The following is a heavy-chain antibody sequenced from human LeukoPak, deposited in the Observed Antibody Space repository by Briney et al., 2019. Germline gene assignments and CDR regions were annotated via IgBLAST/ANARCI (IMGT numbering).Heavy chain of an antibody. V-gene: IGHV1-46*01. CDR3: AATTRPSGRIAAAGTREEDYFDY. Sequence: ASVKVSCKASGYTFTSYYMHWVRQAPGQGLEWMGIINPSGGSTSYAQKFQGRVTMTRDTSTSTVYMELSSLRSEDTAVYYCAATTRPSGRIAAAGTREEDYFDYWGQGTLVTVS. J-gene: IGHJ4*02. D-gene: IGHD6-13*01. CDR2: INPSGGST. CDR1: GYTFTSYY.